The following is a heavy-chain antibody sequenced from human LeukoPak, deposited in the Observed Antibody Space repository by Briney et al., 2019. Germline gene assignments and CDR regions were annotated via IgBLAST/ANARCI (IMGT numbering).Heavy chain of an antibody. J-gene: IGHJ4*02. Sequence: GGSLILSCAASGFTFSGSPILWVRQAPGKGLEWVGRIRSKADNYATAYAASVRGRCTISRDDSKSTAYLQLNSLKTEDTAVYYCTQSNYWGQGALVTVSS. CDR2: IRSKADNYAT. CDR3: TQSNY. V-gene: IGHV3-73*01. CDR1: GFTFSGSP.